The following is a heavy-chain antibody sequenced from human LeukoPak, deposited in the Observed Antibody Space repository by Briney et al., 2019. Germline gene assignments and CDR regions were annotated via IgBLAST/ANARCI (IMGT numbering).Heavy chain of an antibody. CDR2: ISYSGST. J-gene: IGHJ2*01. V-gene: IGHV4-39*01. D-gene: IGHD3-22*01. CDR3: ARHSYDSSGYYFGGWYFDL. Sequence: SETLSLTCTVSGGSISSSSYSWGWIRQPPGKGLEWIGSISYSGSTYYNPSLKSRVTISVDTSKNQFSLKLSSVTAADTAVYYCARHSYDSSGYYFGGWYFDLWGRGTLVTVSS. CDR1: GGSISSSSYS.